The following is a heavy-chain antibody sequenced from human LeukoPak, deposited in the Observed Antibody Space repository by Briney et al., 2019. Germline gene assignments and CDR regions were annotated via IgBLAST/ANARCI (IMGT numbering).Heavy chain of an antibody. CDR1: GYIFTGYY. CDR2: INPNSGGT. Sequence: GASVKVSCKASGYIFTGYYMHWVRQAPGQGLEWMGWINPNSGGTNYAQKFQGRVTMTRDTSISTAYMELSRLRSDDTAVYYCARDLTLDYGDYPAWYFDYWGQGTLVTVSS. V-gene: IGHV1-2*02. D-gene: IGHD4-17*01. J-gene: IGHJ4*02. CDR3: ARDLTLDYGDYPAWYFDY.